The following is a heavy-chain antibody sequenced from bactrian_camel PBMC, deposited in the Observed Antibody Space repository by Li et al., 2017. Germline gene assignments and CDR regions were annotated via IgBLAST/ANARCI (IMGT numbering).Heavy chain of an antibody. D-gene: IGHD2*01. Sequence: HVQLVESGGDSVQTGGSLRPSCAASEGADGRRCMGWFRQAPGKGREVVAAIYGGRTFYADSVKGRFTISRDNAKNTLYLQMNSLKAEDTAIYYCAAARNLGGVCGGFRDWGQGTQVTV. J-gene: IGHJ4*01. V-gene: IGHV3S55*01. CDR1: EGADGRRC. CDR3: AAARNLGGVCGGFRD. CDR2: IYGGRT.